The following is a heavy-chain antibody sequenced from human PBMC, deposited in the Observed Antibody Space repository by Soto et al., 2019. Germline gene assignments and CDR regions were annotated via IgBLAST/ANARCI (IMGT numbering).Heavy chain of an antibody. D-gene: IGHD1-1*01. Sequence: PSETLSLTCTVSGGSISSGDYYWSWIRQPPGKGLEWIGYIHYSGSTSYNPSLKSRVTISVDRTKSQFSLKLSSVTAADTAVYYCARGAYYDWNWWGQGTLVTVSS. CDR3: ARGAYYDWNW. J-gene: IGHJ4*02. CDR1: GGSISSGDYY. V-gene: IGHV4-30-4*01. CDR2: IHYSGST.